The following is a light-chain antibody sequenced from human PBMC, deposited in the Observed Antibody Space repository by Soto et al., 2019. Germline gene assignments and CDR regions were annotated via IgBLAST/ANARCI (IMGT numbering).Light chain of an antibody. CDR2: GVT. CDR3: SSFTSNRIYV. Sequence: QSALTQPTSVSGSPGQSITISCTGNHNDIGTYDYVSWYQQHPGRAPRLLIHGVTTRPSGISGRFSASKSGLTASLTISGLQPEDEADYYCSSFTSNRIYVLGPGTKLTVL. V-gene: IGLV2-14*03. J-gene: IGLJ1*01. CDR1: HNDIGTYDY.